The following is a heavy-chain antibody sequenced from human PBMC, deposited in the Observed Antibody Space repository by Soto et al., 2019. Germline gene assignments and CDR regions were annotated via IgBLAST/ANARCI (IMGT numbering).Heavy chain of an antibody. CDR3: AIGLNMGALPSHLRH. CDR2: ADDSVLR. V-gene: IGHV4-61*01. CDR1: GDSVRSGNYY. Sequence: SQTPSPTCPFSGDSVRSGNYYWSCLRHAPGKGLEWIGDADDSVLRHHYPSLESRVTITVDTYRKQFSLKLKAVTDADTAVSYCAIGLNMGALPSHLRHWGQGTLVTVSS. D-gene: IGHD3-16*01. J-gene: IGHJ4*02.